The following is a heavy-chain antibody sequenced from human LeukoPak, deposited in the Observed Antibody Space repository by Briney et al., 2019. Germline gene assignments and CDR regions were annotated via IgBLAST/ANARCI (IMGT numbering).Heavy chain of an antibody. CDR3: AAHRSYYGSGRPNTYFDY. Sequence: PGGSLRLSCAASGFTFSSYGMHWVRQAPGKGLEWVAFIRYDGSNKYYADSVKGRFTISRDNSKNTLYLQMNSLRSEDTAVYYCAAHRSYYGSGRPNTYFDYWGQGTLVTVSS. D-gene: IGHD3-10*01. CDR1: GFTFSSYG. CDR2: IRYDGSNK. J-gene: IGHJ4*02. V-gene: IGHV3-30*02.